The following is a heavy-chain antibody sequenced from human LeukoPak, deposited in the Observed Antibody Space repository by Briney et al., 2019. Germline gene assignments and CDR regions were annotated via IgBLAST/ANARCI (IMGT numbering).Heavy chain of an antibody. CDR1: GFTFTSSA. D-gene: IGHD3-22*01. Sequence: TSVKVSCKASGFTFTSSAVQWVRQARGQRLEWVGWIVVGSGNTNYAQKFQERVTITRDMSTSTAYMELSSLRSEDTAVYYCAASPDYYDSSGYSYYFDYWGQGTLVTVSS. J-gene: IGHJ4*02. CDR2: IVVGSGNT. CDR3: AASPDYYDSSGYSYYFDY. V-gene: IGHV1-58*01.